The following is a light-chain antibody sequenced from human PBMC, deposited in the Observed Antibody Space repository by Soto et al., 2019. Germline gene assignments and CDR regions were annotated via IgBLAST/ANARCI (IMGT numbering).Light chain of an antibody. J-gene: IGKJ2*01. V-gene: IGKV3-15*01. CDR1: QSISNN. CDR3: QQYHNWST. Sequence: DILMTQSPATLSVSPGERATLSCRASQSISNNLAWYQHKPGQTPRLLIYGASSRATGIPDRFSGSGSGTDFTLTISSLHYEDFAFYYCQQYHNWSTFGQGTKLEIK. CDR2: GAS.